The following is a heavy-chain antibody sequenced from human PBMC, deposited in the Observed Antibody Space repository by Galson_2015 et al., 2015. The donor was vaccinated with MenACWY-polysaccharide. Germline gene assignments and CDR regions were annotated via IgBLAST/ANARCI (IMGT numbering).Heavy chain of an antibody. J-gene: IGHJ6*02. D-gene: IGHD5-12*01. CDR1: DASINNNDYY. V-gene: IGHV4-39*07. CDR3: ARGFPATITTNGMDV. CDR2: ICSSGKT. Sequence: ATLSLTCPVSDASINNNDYYWGWIRQPPGKPLESIGIICSSGKTYYNPSLKSRVAISEDTSKNQFSLKLTSVTAADTAVYYCARGFPATITTNGMDVWVQGTTVT.